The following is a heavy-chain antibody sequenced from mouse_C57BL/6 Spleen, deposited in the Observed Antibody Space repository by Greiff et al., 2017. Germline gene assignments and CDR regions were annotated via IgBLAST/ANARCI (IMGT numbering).Heavy chain of an antibody. CDR1: GYAFSSSW. CDR3: ARFDYDYEAWFAY. D-gene: IGHD2-4*01. V-gene: IGHV1-82*01. Sequence: QVQLQQSGPELVKPGASVKISCKASGYAFSSSWMNWVKQRPGKGLEWIGRIYPGDGDTNYNGKFKGKATLTADKSSSTAYMQLSSLTSEDSAVYFCARFDYDYEAWFAYWGQGTLVTVSA. CDR2: IYPGDGDT. J-gene: IGHJ3*01.